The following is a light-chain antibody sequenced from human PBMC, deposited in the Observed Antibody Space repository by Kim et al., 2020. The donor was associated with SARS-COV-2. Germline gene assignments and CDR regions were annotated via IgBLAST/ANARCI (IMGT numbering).Light chain of an antibody. J-gene: IGLJ2*01. CDR1: KLGHKY. Sequence: SYELTQPPSVSVSPGQTASITCSGDKLGHKYASWYQQKPGQSPVLVIYQDAKRPSGIPERFSGSNSGNTATLTISGTQAMDEADYYCQAWDSSTEVFGGGTKLTVL. V-gene: IGLV3-1*01. CDR2: QDA. CDR3: QAWDSSTEV.